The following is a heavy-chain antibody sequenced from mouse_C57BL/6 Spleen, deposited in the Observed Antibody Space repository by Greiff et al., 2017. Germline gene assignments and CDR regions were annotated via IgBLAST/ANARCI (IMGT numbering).Heavy chain of an antibody. Sequence: VQLQQPGAELVKPGASVKLSCKASGYTFTSYWMHWVKQRPGQGLEWIGMIHPYSGSTNYNEKFKSKATLTVDKSSSTAYMQLSSLTSEDSAVYYCARSPYYYGSREDYFDYWGQGTTLTVAA. V-gene: IGHV1-64*01. J-gene: IGHJ2*01. CDR1: GYTFTSYW. D-gene: IGHD1-1*01. CDR2: IHPYSGST. CDR3: ARSPYYYGSREDYFDY.